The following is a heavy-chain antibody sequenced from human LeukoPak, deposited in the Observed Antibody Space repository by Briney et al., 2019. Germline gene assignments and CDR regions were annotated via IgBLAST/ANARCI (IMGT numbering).Heavy chain of an antibody. CDR2: ISAYNGNT. D-gene: IGHD3-3*01. CDR3: ARDFPQTYYDFWSGYGYGMDV. CDR1: GYTYTSYG. J-gene: IGHJ6*02. V-gene: IGHV1-18*01. Sequence: ASVKVSCKASGYTYTSYGISWVRQAPGQGLEWMGWISAYNGNTNYAQKLQGRVTMTTDTSTSTAYMELRSPRSDDTAVYYCARDFPQTYYDFWSGYGYGMDVWGQGTTVTVSS.